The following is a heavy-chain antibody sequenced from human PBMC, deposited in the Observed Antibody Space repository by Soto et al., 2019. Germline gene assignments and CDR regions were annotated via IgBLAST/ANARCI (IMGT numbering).Heavy chain of an antibody. D-gene: IGHD7-27*01. CDR3: ARVPGP. CDR2: ISSDGSNN. V-gene: IGHV3-30*03. J-gene: IGHJ5*02. CDR1: GFTFNTYV. Sequence: GGSLRLSCAASGFTFNTYVMHWVRQAPGKGLEWVAIISSDGSNNYYADSVKGRFTISRDNSKNTLHLQMNSLRAEDTAVYYCARVPGPWGQGTLVTVSS.